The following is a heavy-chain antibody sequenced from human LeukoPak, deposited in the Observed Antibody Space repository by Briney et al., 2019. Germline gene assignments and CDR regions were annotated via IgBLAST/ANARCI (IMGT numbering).Heavy chain of an antibody. V-gene: IGHV3-23*01. Sequence: PGGSLRLSCAASGFTFSTYAVNWVRQAPGKGLEWVSAISGSGGSTYYADSVKGRFTISRDNSKNTLYLQMNSLRAEDTAVYYCAKDKIHSMVRGFRHYFDYWGQGTLVTVSS. CDR2: ISGSGGST. CDR1: GFTFSTYA. CDR3: AKDKIHSMVRGFRHYFDY. D-gene: IGHD3-10*01. J-gene: IGHJ4*02.